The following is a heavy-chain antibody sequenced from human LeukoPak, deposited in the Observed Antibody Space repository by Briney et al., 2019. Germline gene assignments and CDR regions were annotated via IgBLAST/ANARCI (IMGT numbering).Heavy chain of an antibody. CDR1: GFTFSNAW. J-gene: IGHJ4*02. CDR2: IKSKTDGGTT. CDR3: TTRSGSYYRVDY. Sequence: GGSLRLSCAASGFTFSNAWMSWVRQAPGKGLEWVGRIKSKTDGGTTDYAAPVKGRFTISRDDSKNTLYLQMNSLKTEDTAVYYCTTRSGSYYRVDYWGQGTLVIVSS. D-gene: IGHD3-10*01. V-gene: IGHV3-15*01.